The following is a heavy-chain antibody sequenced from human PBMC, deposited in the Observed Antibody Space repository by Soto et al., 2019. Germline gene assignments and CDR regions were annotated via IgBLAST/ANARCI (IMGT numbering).Heavy chain of an antibody. J-gene: IGHJ5*01. CDR2: MNPNSGNT. V-gene: IGHV1-8*01. CDR1: GYTFASYD. Sequence: QVQLVQSGAEVKTPGASVKVSCKASGYTFASYDINWVRQALGQGLEWMGWMNPNSGNTGFAQKFQGRLTLTRDTALTIAHMELSSLRNEDTAVYYCARSDGYDFNWLDSWGQGTLVTVS. CDR3: ARSDGYDFNWLDS. D-gene: IGHD2-21*01.